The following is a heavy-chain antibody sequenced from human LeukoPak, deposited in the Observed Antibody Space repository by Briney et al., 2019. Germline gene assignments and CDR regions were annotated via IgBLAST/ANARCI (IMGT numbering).Heavy chain of an antibody. Sequence: PGGSLRLSCAASGFTFSIYAMSWVRQAPGKGLEWVSAISGSGGSTYNADSVKGRFTISRDNSKNALYLRMNSLRAEDTAVYYCAKDGIAVAGYFDYWGQGTLVTVSP. CDR3: AKDGIAVAGYFDY. CDR1: GFTFSIYA. V-gene: IGHV3-23*01. D-gene: IGHD6-19*01. CDR2: ISGSGGST. J-gene: IGHJ4*02.